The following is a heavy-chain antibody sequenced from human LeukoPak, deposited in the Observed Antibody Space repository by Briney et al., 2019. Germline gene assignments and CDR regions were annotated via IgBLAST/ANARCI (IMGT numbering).Heavy chain of an antibody. D-gene: IGHD3-10*01. CDR1: GFTFSSYG. CDR2: IWYDGSNK. Sequence: SGGSLRLSCAASGFTFSSYGMHWVRQAPGKGLEWVAVIWYDGSNKHYADSVKGRFTISRDNSKNTLYLQMNSLRAEDTAVYYCARQQTNYYGSGSYYSGQNWFDPWGQGTLVTVSS. CDR3: ARQQTNYYGSGSYYSGQNWFDP. J-gene: IGHJ5*02. V-gene: IGHV3-33*01.